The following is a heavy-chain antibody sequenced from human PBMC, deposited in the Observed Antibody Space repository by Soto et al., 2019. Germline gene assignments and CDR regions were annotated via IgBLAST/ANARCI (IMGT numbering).Heavy chain of an antibody. V-gene: IGHV1-18*04. Sequence: ASVKVSCKASGYTFTSYGISWVRQAPGQGLEWMGWISAYNGNTNYAQKLQGRVTMTTDTSTSTAYMELRSLRSDDTAVYYCARDTPSKVTANFFDYWGQGTLVTVSS. CDR3: ARDTPSKVTANFFDY. CDR2: ISAYNGNT. J-gene: IGHJ4*02. CDR1: GYTFTSYG. D-gene: IGHD2-21*02.